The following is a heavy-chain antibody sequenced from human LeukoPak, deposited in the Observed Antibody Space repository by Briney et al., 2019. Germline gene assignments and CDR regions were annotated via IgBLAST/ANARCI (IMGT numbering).Heavy chain of an antibody. CDR3: ATGMNNYDGSGYYSYFQH. J-gene: IGHJ1*01. CDR2: ISGRGEST. V-gene: IGHV3-23*01. D-gene: IGHD3-22*01. CDR1: GFTFSSYA. Sequence: GGSLRLSCAASGFTFSSYAMIWVRQAPGKGLEWVASISGRGESTNYADSVKGRFTISRDNSKNTLYLQMNTLRAEDTAVYYCATGMNNYDGSGYYSYFQHWGQGTLVTVSS.